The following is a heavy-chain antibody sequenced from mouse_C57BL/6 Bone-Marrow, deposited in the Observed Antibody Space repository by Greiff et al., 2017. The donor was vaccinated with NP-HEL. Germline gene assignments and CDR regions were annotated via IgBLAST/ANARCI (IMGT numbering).Heavy chain of an antibody. CDR3: ASHYYGSGLWYFDV. D-gene: IGHD1-1*01. Sequence: VQLQQPGAELVKPGASVKLSCKASGYTFTSYWMQWVKQRPGQGLEWIGEIDPSDSYTNYNQKFKGKATLTVDTSSSTAYMQLSSLTSEDSAVYYCASHYYGSGLWYFDVWGTGTTVTVSS. J-gene: IGHJ1*03. CDR2: IDPSDSYT. V-gene: IGHV1-50*01. CDR1: GYTFTSYW.